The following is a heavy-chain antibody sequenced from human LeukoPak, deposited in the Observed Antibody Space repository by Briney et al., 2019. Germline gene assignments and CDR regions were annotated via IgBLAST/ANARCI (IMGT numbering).Heavy chain of an antibody. CDR2: IYFRGTT. J-gene: IGHJ5*02. D-gene: IGHD1-1*01. CDR3: ARAMRWTSGPVELGWFDR. Sequence: SETLSLTCSVSGDSFSDYYWTWIRRPPGGRLEWIGHIYFRGTTKYNPSLKNRVTISVDTSKNHVSLTLTSVTAADTAVYYCARAMRWTSGPVELGWFDRWGQGTLVTVSS. V-gene: IGHV4-59*01. CDR1: GDSFSDYY.